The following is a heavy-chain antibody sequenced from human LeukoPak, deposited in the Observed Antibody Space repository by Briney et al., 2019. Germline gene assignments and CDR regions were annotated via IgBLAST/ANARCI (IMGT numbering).Heavy chain of an antibody. CDR3: ARESSGWYYSDY. D-gene: IGHD6-19*01. V-gene: IGHV1-69*05. J-gene: IGHJ4*02. CDR1: GGTFSSYA. CDR2: IIPIFGTA. Sequence: SVKVSCKASGGTFSSYAISWVRQAPGQRLEWMGRIIPIFGTANYAQKFQGRVTITTDESTSTAYMELSSLRSEDTAVYYCARESSGWYYSDYWGQGTLVTVSS.